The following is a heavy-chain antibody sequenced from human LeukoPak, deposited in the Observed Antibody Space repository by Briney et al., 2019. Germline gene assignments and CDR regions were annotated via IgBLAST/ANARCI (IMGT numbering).Heavy chain of an antibody. D-gene: IGHD3-22*01. J-gene: IGHJ4*02. CDR2: IYPSGGST. CDR3: ARTDREDSSGYYPYYFDY. Sequence: ASVKVSCKASGYTFTSYYMHWVRQAPGQGLEWMGIIYPSGGSTSYAQKFQGRVTMTRDTSTSTVYMELSSLRSEDTAVYYCARTDREDSSGYYPYYFDYWGQGTLVTVSS. CDR1: GYTFTSYY. V-gene: IGHV1-46*01.